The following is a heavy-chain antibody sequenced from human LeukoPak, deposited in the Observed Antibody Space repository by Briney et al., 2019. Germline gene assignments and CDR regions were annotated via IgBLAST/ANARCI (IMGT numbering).Heavy chain of an antibody. CDR1: GGSISGYY. J-gene: IGHJ4*02. CDR2: IYHSAST. V-gene: IGHV4-59*08. CDR3: ARHRDSSGWPNYFDY. D-gene: IGHD6-19*01. Sequence: PSETLSLTCTVSGGSISGYYWSWIRQPPGKGLEWIGYIYHSASTNYNPSLKSRLTISIDTSKNQFSLKLSTVTAADTAVYYCARHRDSSGWPNYFDYWCQGTLVTVSS.